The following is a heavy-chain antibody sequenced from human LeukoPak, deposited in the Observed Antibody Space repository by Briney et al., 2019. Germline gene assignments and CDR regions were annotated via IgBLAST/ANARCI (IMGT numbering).Heavy chain of an antibody. CDR1: GGTFSSYA. CDR3: AREGDYYDSSGTGDGAFDI. CDR2: IIPIFGTA. Sequence: ASVKVSCKASGGTFSSYAISWVRQAPGRGLEWMGGIIPIFGTANYAQKFQGRVTITTEESTSTAYMELSSLRSEDTPVYYCAREGDYYDSSGTGDGAFDIWGQGTMVTVSS. D-gene: IGHD3-22*01. J-gene: IGHJ3*02. V-gene: IGHV1-69*05.